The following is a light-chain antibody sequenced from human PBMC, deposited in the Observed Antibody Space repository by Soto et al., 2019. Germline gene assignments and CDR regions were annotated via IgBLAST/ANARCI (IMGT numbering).Light chain of an antibody. CDR1: QSVSSD. CDR3: QHYNETPLT. Sequence: EIVMTQSPATLSVSPGERATLSCRASQSVSSDLAWYQHKSGQAPRLLIYGASTRATGIPARFSGSGSGTEFTLTISGLLSEDFAVYYCQHYNETPLTFGGGTKLEIK. CDR2: GAS. V-gene: IGKV3-15*01. J-gene: IGKJ4*01.